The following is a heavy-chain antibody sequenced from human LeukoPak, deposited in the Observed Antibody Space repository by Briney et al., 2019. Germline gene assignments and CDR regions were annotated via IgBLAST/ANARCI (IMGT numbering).Heavy chain of an antibody. D-gene: IGHD3-22*01. CDR2: ISWNSGSI. V-gene: IGHV3-9*03. CDR1: GFTFDDYA. J-gene: IGHJ4*02. CDR3: AKSHYYDSSGYLNYFDY. Sequence: PGRSLRLSCAASGFTFDDYAMHWVRQAPGKGLEWVSGISWNSGSIGYADSVKGRFTISRDNAKNSLYLQMNSLRAEDMALYYCAKSHYYDSSGYLNYFDYWGQGTLVTVSS.